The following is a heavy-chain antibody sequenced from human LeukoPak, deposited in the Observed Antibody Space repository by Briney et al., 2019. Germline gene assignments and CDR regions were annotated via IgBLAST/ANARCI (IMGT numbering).Heavy chain of an antibody. D-gene: IGHD2-15*01. J-gene: IGHJ4*02. CDR1: GGSISSSS. Sequence: LSLTCTVSGGSISSSSYYWGWIRQPPGKGLEWVAVISYDGSNKYYADSVKGRFTISRDNSKNTLYLQMNSLRAEDTAVYYCAKVMGYCSGGSCYSSLDYWGQGTLVTVSS. V-gene: IGHV3-30*18. CDR3: AKVMGYCSGGSCYSSLDY. CDR2: ISYDGSNK.